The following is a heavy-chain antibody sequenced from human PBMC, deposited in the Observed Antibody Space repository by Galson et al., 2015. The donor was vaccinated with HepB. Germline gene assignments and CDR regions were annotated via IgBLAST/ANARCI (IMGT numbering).Heavy chain of an antibody. D-gene: IGHD4-23*01. V-gene: IGHV3-66*01. CDR3: ARGKYGGAVGRSPNEWGY. J-gene: IGHJ4*02. Sequence: SLRLSCAASGFTFGDYFMSWIRQAPGKGLEWVSTIYGGGSTYYADTVKGRFTISRDNSKNTVSLQMNSLRADDTAVYYCARGKYGGAVGRSPNEWGYWGQGTLVTVSS. CDR2: IYGGGST. CDR1: GFTFGDYF.